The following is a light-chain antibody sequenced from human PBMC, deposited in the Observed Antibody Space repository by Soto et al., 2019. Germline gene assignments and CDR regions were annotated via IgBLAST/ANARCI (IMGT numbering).Light chain of an antibody. CDR3: QQRRSWNT. CDR1: QSISNY. Sequence: DIVLTQSPATLSLSPGERATLSCRASQSISNYLAWYQHRPGQAPRLLIYDASNRATGIPARFSGSGSGTDFTLTISSLEPEDFAVYYCQQRRSWNTFGQGTKLEIK. J-gene: IGKJ2*01. V-gene: IGKV3-11*01. CDR2: DAS.